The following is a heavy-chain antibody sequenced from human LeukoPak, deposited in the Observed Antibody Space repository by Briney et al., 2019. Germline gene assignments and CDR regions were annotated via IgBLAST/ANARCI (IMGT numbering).Heavy chain of an antibody. D-gene: IGHD1-7*01. CDR3: ARTSTGTTDSFDY. CDR1: GYSISSGFY. CDR2: IYRSGTT. J-gene: IGHJ4*02. Sequence: SETLSLTCAVSGYSISSGFYWGWIRPPPGKGLEWIGTIYRSGTTYYNPSLKSRVTISADTSKNQFSLKLSSVTAADTALYYCARTSTGTTDSFDYWGQGTLVTVSS. V-gene: IGHV4-38-2*01.